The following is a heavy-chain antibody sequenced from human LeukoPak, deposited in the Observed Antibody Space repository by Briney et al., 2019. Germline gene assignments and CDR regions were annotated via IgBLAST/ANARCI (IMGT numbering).Heavy chain of an antibody. CDR1: GGSFSGYY. Sequence: SETLSLTCAVYGGSFSGYYWSWIPKPPGKGLEWIGEINHSGSTNYNPSLKSRVTISVDTSKNQFSLKLSSVTAADTAVYYCARSRGYYYDSSGSQNFDYWGQGTLVTVSS. CDR2: INHSGST. CDR3: ARSRGYYYDSSGSQNFDY. J-gene: IGHJ4*02. D-gene: IGHD3-22*01. V-gene: IGHV4-34*01.